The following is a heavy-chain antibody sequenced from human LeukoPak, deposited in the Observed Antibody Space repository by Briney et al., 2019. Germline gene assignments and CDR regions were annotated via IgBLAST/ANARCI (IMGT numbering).Heavy chain of an antibody. V-gene: IGHV3-48*01. CDR1: GFTFSSYS. J-gene: IGHJ1*01. CDR3: ARALSGSRAEYFQH. CDR2: ISSSSSTI. Sequence: GSLRLSCAASGFTFSSYSMNWVRQAPGKGLEWVSYISSSSSTIYYADSVKGRFTISRDNAKNSLYLQMNSLRAEDTAVYYCARALSGSRAEYFQHWGQGTLVTVSS. D-gene: IGHD3-10*01.